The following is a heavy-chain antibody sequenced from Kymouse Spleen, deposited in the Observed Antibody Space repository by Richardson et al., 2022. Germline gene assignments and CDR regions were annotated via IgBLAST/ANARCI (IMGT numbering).Heavy chain of an antibody. J-gene: IGHJ6*02. CDR3: ARGGDYDILTGNDYYYGMDV. CDR1: GGSFSGYY. V-gene: IGHV4-34*01. CDR2: INHSGST. Sequence: QVQLQQWGAGLLKPSETLSLTCAVYGGSFSGYYWSWIRQPPGKGLEWIGEINHSGSTNYNPSLKSRVTISVDTSKNQFSLKLSSVTAADTAVYYCARGGDYDILTGNDYYYGMDVWGQGTTVTVSS. D-gene: IGHD3-9*01.